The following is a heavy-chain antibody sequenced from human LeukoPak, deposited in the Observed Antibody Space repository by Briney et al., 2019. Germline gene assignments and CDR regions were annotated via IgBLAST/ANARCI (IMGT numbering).Heavy chain of an antibody. J-gene: IGHJ3*02. CDR2: INHSGST. D-gene: IGHD2-15*01. V-gene: IGHV4-34*01. CDR1: GGSFSGYY. Sequence: SETLSLTCAVYGGSFSGYYWSWIRQPPGKGLEWIGEINHSGSTNYNPSLKSRVTISVDTSKNQFSLKLSSVTAADTAVYYCASGVPRYCSGGRCYMYAFDIWGQGTMVTVSS. CDR3: ASGVPRYCSGGRCYMYAFDI.